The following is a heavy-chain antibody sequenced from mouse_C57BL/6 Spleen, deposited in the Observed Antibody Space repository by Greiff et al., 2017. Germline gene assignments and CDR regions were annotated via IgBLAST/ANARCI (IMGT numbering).Heavy chain of an antibody. CDR3: TARYSNYDWYFDV. D-gene: IGHD2-5*01. CDR1: GFTFSNYW. Sequence: EVKVVESGGGLVQPGGSMKLSCVASGFTFSNYWMNWVRQSPEKGLEWVAQIRLKSDNYATHYAESVKGRFTISRDDSKSSVYLQMNNLRAEDTGIYYCTARYSNYDWYFDVWGTGTTVTVSS. CDR2: IRLKSDNYAT. V-gene: IGHV6-3*01. J-gene: IGHJ1*03.